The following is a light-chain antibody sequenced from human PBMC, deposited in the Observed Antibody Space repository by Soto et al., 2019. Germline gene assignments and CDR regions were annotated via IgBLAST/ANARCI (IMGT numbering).Light chain of an antibody. J-gene: IGLJ2*01. CDR2: DVR. Sequence: QSALTQPASVSGSPGQSITIPCTGSSSDVGGYDYVSWYQQHPGKAPKLMIYDVRNRPSGVSNRFAGSKSANTASLTISGLQAEDEADYYCSSYSSSSTLFGGGTKLTVL. CDR3: SSYSSSSTL. CDR1: SSDVGGYDY. V-gene: IGLV2-14*01.